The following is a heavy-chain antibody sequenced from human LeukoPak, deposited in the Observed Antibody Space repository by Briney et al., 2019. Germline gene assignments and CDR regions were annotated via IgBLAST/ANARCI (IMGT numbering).Heavy chain of an antibody. Sequence: GGSLRLSCAASGFTFSCYAMSWVRQAPGKGLEWVSAISGSGGSTYYADSVKGRFTISRDNSKNTLYLQMNSLRAEDTAVYYCAKDSYGVYSSGWYAYWGQGTLVTVSS. V-gene: IGHV3-23*01. CDR3: AKDSYGVYSSGWYAY. D-gene: IGHD6-19*01. CDR1: GFTFSCYA. J-gene: IGHJ4*02. CDR2: ISGSGGST.